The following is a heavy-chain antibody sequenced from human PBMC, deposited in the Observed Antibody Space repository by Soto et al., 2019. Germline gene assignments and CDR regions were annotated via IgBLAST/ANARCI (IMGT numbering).Heavy chain of an antibody. CDR3: ARLRDWFDP. D-gene: IGHD3-3*01. J-gene: IGHJ5*02. Sequence: SETLSLTCAVYGGSFSGYYWNWIRQPPGKGLEWIGEIDHSGYTNYNPSLKSRVTISVDTSKNQFSLRLTSVTAADTAVYYCARLRDWFDPWGQGNLVTVSS. V-gene: IGHV4-34*01. CDR1: GGSFSGYY. CDR2: IDHSGYT.